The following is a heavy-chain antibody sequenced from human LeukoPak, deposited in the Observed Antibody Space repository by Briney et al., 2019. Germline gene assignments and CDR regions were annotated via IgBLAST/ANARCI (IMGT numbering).Heavy chain of an antibody. Sequence: SETLSLTCAVSGYSISSGYYWGWIRQPPGKGLEWIGSIYYSGSTYYNPSLKSRVTISVDTSKNQFSLKLSSVTAADTAVYYCARQRNYYDSSGYYYAIDYWGQGTLVTVSS. CDR2: IYYSGST. J-gene: IGHJ4*02. CDR3: ARQRNYYDSSGYYYAIDY. D-gene: IGHD3-22*01. V-gene: IGHV4-38-2*01. CDR1: GYSISSGYY.